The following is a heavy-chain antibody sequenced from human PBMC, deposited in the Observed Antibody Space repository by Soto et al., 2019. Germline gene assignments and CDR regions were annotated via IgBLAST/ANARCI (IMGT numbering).Heavy chain of an antibody. CDR3: VKGEYYYDGSAYPPFDY. J-gene: IGHJ4*02. V-gene: IGHV3-64D*06. CDR1: GFTFSSYA. CDR2: ISTNGGST. Sequence: GRSLRLSCAASGFTFSSYAMSWVRQAPGKGLEYVSSISTNGGSTHYADSVKGRFAISRDNSKNTVYLQMSSLRAEDTAVYYCVKGEYYYDGSAYPPFDYCGQGTLVTVSS. D-gene: IGHD3-22*01.